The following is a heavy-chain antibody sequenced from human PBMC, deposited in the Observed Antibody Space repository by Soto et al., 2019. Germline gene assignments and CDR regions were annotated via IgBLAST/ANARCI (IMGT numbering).Heavy chain of an antibody. Sequence: PGGSLILSCAASGFTFSGSAMHWVRQASGKGLEWVGRIRSKANSYATAYAASVKGRFTISRDDSKNTAYLQMNSLKTEDTAVYYCTSAPTYGSGPDAIDYYYYGMDVWGQGTTVTVSS. J-gene: IGHJ6*02. CDR3: TSAPTYGSGPDAIDYYYYGMDV. D-gene: IGHD6-19*01. V-gene: IGHV3-73*01. CDR1: GFTFSGSA. CDR2: IRSKANSYAT.